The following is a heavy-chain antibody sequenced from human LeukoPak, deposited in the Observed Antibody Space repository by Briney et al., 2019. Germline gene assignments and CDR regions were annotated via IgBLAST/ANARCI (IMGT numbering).Heavy chain of an antibody. V-gene: IGHV6-1*01. J-gene: IGHJ6*02. D-gene: IGHD1-14*01. CDR1: GDSVSSNSAG. CDR3: ARDHNDYYGMDV. Sequence: SQTLSLTCAISGDSVSSNSAGWNWIRQSPSRGLEWLGRTYYRSKWYNDYAVSVKSRMSINPDTSKNQFSLQLNSVTPEDTAVYYCARDHNDYYGMDVWGQGTTVTASS. CDR2: TYYRSKWYN.